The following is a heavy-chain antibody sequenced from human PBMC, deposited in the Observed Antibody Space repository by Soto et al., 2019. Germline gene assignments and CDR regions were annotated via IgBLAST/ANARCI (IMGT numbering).Heavy chain of an antibody. V-gene: IGHV3-15*01. CDR3: TTDDYGDYYYGMDV. D-gene: IGHD4-17*01. Sequence: TGGSLRLSCAASGFTFSNAWMSWVRQAPGKGLEWVGRIKSKTDGGTTDYAAPVKGRFTISRDDSKNTLYLQMNSLKAEDTAVYYCTTDDYGDYYYGMDVWGQGTTVTVSS. CDR1: GFTFSNAW. CDR2: IKSKTDGGTT. J-gene: IGHJ6*02.